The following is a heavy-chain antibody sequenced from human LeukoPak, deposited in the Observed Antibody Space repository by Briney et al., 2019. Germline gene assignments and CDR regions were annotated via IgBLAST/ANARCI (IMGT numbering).Heavy chain of an antibody. CDR2: INHSGST. V-gene: IGHV4-34*01. D-gene: IGHD6-13*01. CDR3: ARLVRYIAAAGTTFSYYYYMDV. Sequence: SETLSLTCAVDGGSLSGYYWSWIRQPPGKGMEWIGEINHSGSTNYNPSLKSRVTISVDTSKNQFSLKLSSVTAADTAVYYCARLVRYIAAAGTTFSYYYYMDVWGKGTTVTISS. J-gene: IGHJ6*03. CDR1: GGSLSGYY.